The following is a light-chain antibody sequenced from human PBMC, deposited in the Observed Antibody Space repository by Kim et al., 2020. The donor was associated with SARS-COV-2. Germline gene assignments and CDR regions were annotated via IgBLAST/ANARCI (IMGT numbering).Light chain of an antibody. CDR1: QSKGIY. J-gene: IGKJ4*01. V-gene: IGKV3-20*01. CDR3: QQHRYSPLT. CDR2: DAS. Sequence: LSPGESATLSCRASQSKGIYLAWYQQTPGQAPRLLLYDASSRATGIPDRFSGSGSGTDFTLTISGLQPEDSAVYYCQQHRYSPLTYGGGTKVDIK.